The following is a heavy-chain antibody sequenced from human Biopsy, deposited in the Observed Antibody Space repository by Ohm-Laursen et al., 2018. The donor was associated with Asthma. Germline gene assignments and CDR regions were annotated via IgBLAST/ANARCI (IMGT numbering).Heavy chain of an antibody. CDR1: GFAVSRDH. D-gene: IGHD3-22*01. Sequence: SLRLSCTASGFAVSRDHMFWVRQAPGKGLEWLSVIYSGGTSHTADSVRGRFTISRDYSKNTLYLQMHSLRAEDTAVYYCARGDSSNWSHYYFDYWGQGTLVTVSS. V-gene: IGHV3-53*01. CDR2: IYSGGTS. J-gene: IGHJ4*02. CDR3: ARGDSSNWSHYYFDY.